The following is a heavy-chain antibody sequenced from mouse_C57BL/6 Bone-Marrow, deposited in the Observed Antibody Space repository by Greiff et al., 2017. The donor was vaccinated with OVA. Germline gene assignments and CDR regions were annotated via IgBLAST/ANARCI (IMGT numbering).Heavy chain of an antibody. CDR1: GFSLTSYG. J-gene: IGHJ4*01. D-gene: IGHD2-1*01. CDR3: ARDLLWDYYAMDY. CDR2: IWSGGST. V-gene: IGHV2-2*01. Sequence: VKLMESGPGLVQPSQSLSITCTVSGFSLTSYGVHWVRQSPGKGLEWLGVIWSGGSTDYNAAFISRLSISKDNSKSQVFFKMNSLQADDTAINYCARDLLWDYYAMDYWGQGTSVTVSS.